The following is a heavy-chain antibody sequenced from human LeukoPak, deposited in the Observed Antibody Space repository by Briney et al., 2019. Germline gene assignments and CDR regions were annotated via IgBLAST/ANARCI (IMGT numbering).Heavy chain of an antibody. V-gene: IGHV1-18*01. CDR3: ARDSRRYSGSYHDY. Sequence: ASVKVSCKASGYTFTSYGISWVRQAPGQGLEWMGWISAYNGNTNYAQKFQGRVTITADKSTSTAYMELSSLRSEDTAVYYCARDSRRYSGSYHDYWGQGTLVTVSS. J-gene: IGHJ4*02. CDR2: ISAYNGNT. D-gene: IGHD1-26*01. CDR1: GYTFTSYG.